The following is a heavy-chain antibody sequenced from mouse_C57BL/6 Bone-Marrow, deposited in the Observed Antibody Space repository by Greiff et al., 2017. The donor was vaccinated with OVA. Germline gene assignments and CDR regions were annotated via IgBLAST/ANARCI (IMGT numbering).Heavy chain of an antibody. J-gene: IGHJ1*03. Sequence: QVQLQQSGAELVRPGASVTLSCKASGYTFTDYEMHWVKQTPVHGLEWIGAIDPETGGTAYNQKFKGKAILTADKSSSTAYMELLSLTSEDSAVYYCTYKPYYYGSSHWYFDVWGTGTTVTVSS. CDR3: TYKPYYYGSSHWYFDV. V-gene: IGHV1-15*01. D-gene: IGHD1-1*01. CDR2: IDPETGGT. CDR1: GYTFTDYE.